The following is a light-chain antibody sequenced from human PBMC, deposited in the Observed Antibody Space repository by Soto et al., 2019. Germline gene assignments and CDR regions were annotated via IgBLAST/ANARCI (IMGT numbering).Light chain of an antibody. J-gene: IGLJ2*01. CDR3: AAWDYSLKGPV. CDR1: TSNIGSNI. CDR2: SNN. Sequence: QSVLTQPPSASGTPGQRVTISCSGSTSNIGSNIVNWYQQLPGTAPNLLIFSNNQRPSGVPDRFSGSKSGTSASLAISGLQSKGEADYYCAAWDYSLKGPVSGGGTALTVL. V-gene: IGLV1-44*01.